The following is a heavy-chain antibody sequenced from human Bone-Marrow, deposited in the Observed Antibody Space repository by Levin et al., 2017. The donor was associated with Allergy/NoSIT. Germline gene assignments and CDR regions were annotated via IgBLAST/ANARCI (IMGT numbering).Heavy chain of an antibody. J-gene: IGHJ6*02. Sequence: GGSLRLSCAASGFTFSSYAMHLVRXXXCKGLEWVAVISYDGSSKYYADSVKGRFTVSRDNSKNTLYLQMNSLRAEDTAVYYCARDMARQLWFPYYHYYGMDVWGQGTTVTVSS. CDR3: ARDMARQLWFPYYHYYGMDV. V-gene: IGHV3-30-3*01. D-gene: IGHD5-18*01. CDR1: GFTFSSYA. CDR2: ISYDGSSK.